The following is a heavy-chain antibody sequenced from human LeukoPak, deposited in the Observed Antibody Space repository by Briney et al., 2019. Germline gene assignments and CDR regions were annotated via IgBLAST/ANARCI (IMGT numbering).Heavy chain of an antibody. D-gene: IGHD5-18*01. Sequence: PSETLSLTCTVSGGSISSAGYYWSWIRQHPGKGLEWIGYIYYSGSTYYNPSLKSRVTISVDTSKNQFSLKLSSVTAADTAVYYCARAPVFGYSYGYTGRYYFDYWGQGTLVTVSS. J-gene: IGHJ4*02. CDR2: IYYSGST. CDR1: GGSISSAGYY. CDR3: ARAPVFGYSYGYTGRYYFDY. V-gene: IGHV4-31*03.